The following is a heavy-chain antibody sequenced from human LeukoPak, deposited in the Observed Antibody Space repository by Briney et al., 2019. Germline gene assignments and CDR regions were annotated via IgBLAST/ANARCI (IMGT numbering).Heavy chain of an antibody. Sequence: SVKVSCKASGGTFSSYAISWVRQAPGQGLEWMGGIIPIFGTANYAQKFQGRVTMTTDESTSTAYMDLRSLRSEDTAVYFCARVSGSGSYFPFDYWGQGTLVTVSS. D-gene: IGHD1-26*01. J-gene: IGHJ4*02. V-gene: IGHV1-69*05. CDR1: GGTFSSYA. CDR2: IIPIFGTA. CDR3: ARVSGSGSYFPFDY.